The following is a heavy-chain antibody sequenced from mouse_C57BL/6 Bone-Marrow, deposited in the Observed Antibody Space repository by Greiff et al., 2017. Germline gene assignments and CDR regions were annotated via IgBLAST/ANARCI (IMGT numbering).Heavy chain of an antibody. J-gene: IGHJ4*01. D-gene: IGHD2-5*01. CDR2: ISGGGGNT. V-gene: IGHV5-9*01. CDR3: ARKETIVTPYYAMDD. Sequence: EVMLVESGGGLVKPGGSLKLPCAASGFPFSSYTMSWVRQTPEKKLVWVATISGGGGNTYYPDSVKGRFTISRDNAKNTLYLQMSSVRSEDTALYYCARKETIVTPYYAMDDWGQGTSVTVSS. CDR1: GFPFSSYT.